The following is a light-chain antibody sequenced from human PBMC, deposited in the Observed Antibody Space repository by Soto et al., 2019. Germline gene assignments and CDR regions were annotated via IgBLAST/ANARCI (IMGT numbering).Light chain of an antibody. Sequence: EIVLTQSPGTLSVSPGDTATLSCRANQSVSSNLAWYQQKPGQAPRLLIFGPSSRASGIPDRFSGGGSGTDFSLTISRLEPEDFAVYFCQQYGSSPPTFGQGTKVDIK. J-gene: IGKJ1*01. CDR2: GPS. CDR1: QSVSSN. V-gene: IGKV3-20*01. CDR3: QQYGSSPPT.